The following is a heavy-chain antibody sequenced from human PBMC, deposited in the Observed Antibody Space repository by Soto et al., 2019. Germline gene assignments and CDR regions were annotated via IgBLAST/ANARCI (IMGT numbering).Heavy chain of an antibody. Sequence: GGSLRLSCAASGFTFSSYAMSWVRQAPGKGLEWVSAISGSGGSTYYADSVKGRFTISRDNSKNTLYLQMNSLRAEDTAVYYCAEAEACSGGSCYYAFDIWGQGTMVTVSS. CDR1: GFTFSSYA. CDR3: AEAEACSGGSCYYAFDI. V-gene: IGHV3-23*01. CDR2: ISGSGGST. D-gene: IGHD2-15*01. J-gene: IGHJ3*02.